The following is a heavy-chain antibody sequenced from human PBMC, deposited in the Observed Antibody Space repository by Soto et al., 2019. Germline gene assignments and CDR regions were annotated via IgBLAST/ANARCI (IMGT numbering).Heavy chain of an antibody. Sequence: ETLALTSVVYGGSFSGHFWSWIRQPPGKGLEWIGEINHSGSANYNPSLRSRVTISVDTSKNQFSLKLTSVTAADTAVYYCAGWAVGIMIFGVPKDYWSQGTQVTLSS. D-gene: IGHD3-3*01. CDR1: GGSFSGHF. V-gene: IGHV4-34*01. J-gene: IGHJ4*02. CDR2: INHSGSA. CDR3: AGWAVGIMIFGVPKDY.